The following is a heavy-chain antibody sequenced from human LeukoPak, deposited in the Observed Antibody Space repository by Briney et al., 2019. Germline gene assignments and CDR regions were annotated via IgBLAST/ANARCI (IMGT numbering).Heavy chain of an antibody. D-gene: IGHD3-10*01. Sequence: PGGSLRLSCAASGFTVSSNYMSWVRQAPGKGLEWVSYISSSGSTIYYADSVKGRFTISRDNAKNSLYLQMNSLRAEDTAVYYCARDGYGSGSYYSLPGDYYYYMDVWGKGTTVTVSS. V-gene: IGHV3-11*01. J-gene: IGHJ6*03. CDR1: GFTVSSNY. CDR2: ISSSGSTI. CDR3: ARDGYGSGSYYSLPGDYYYYMDV.